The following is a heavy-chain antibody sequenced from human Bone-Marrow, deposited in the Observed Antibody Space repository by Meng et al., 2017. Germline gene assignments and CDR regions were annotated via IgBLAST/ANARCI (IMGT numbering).Heavy chain of an antibody. D-gene: IGHD6-19*01. Sequence: QPQLQESGPGLVKPSEALSLTCRVSGCSISTSGYYWGWIRQPPGKGLEWIGSIGHSGITYYTPSLKSRVTVSIDTSKSQFSLKLTSVTAADTAVYYCVRSSGWVRTGFDPWGQGTLVTVSS. V-gene: IGHV4-39*01. CDR3: VRSSGWVRTGFDP. CDR1: GCSISTSGYY. CDR2: IGHSGIT. J-gene: IGHJ5*02.